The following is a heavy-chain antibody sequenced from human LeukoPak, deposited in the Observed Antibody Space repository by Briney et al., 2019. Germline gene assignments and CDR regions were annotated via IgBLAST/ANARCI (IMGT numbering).Heavy chain of an antibody. V-gene: IGHV1-69*06. CDR1: GHTFTGYY. CDR3: ARDVGEYCSSTNCYASHY. CDR2: IIPIFGTA. Sequence: SVKVSCKASGHTFTGYYMHWVRQAPGQGLEWMGGIIPIFGTANYAQKFQGRVTITADKSTSTAYMELSSLRSDDTAVYYCARDVGEYCSSTNCYASHYWGQGTLVTVSS. D-gene: IGHD2-2*01. J-gene: IGHJ4*02.